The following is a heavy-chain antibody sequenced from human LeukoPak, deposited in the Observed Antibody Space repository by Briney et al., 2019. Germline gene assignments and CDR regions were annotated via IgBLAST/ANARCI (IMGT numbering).Heavy chain of an antibody. CDR2: INHSGST. CDR1: GGSFSGYY. Sequence: PSETLSLTCAVYGGSFSGYYWSWIRQPPGKGLEWIGEINHSGSTNYNPSLKSRVTISVDTSTNQFSLKLSSVTAADTAVYYCARLSHDTGYSSSWYVLRWAALDYWGQGTLVTVSS. V-gene: IGHV4-34*01. CDR3: ARLSHDTGYSSSWYVLRWAALDY. D-gene: IGHD6-13*01. J-gene: IGHJ4*02.